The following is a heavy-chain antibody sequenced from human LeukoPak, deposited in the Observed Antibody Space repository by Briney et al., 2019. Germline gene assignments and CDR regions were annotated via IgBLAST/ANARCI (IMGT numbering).Heavy chain of an antibody. Sequence: SETLSLTCAVYSGSFSGYYWSWIRQPPGKGLEWIGEINHSGTTNYNPSLKSRVTMSVDTSKNQFSLKLSSVTAADTAVYYCARGVGHYYYYMDVWGKGTTVTVSS. CDR3: ARGVGHYYYYMDV. V-gene: IGHV4-34*01. CDR2: INHSGTT. CDR1: SGSFSGYY. J-gene: IGHJ6*03.